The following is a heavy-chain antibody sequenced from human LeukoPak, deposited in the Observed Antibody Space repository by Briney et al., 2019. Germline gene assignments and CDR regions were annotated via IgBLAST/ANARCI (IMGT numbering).Heavy chain of an antibody. V-gene: IGHV3-48*01. D-gene: IGHD2-21*02. CDR3: AKDLLEHIVVVTAPDY. J-gene: IGHJ4*02. CDR1: GFTFSSYS. Sequence: GGSLRLSCAASGFTFSSYSMMWVRQAPGKGLEWVSYISSSSTTIHYADSVKGRFTISRDNAKNSVYLQMNSLRAEDTAVYYCAKDLLEHIVVVTAPDYWGQGTLVTVPS. CDR2: ISSSSTTI.